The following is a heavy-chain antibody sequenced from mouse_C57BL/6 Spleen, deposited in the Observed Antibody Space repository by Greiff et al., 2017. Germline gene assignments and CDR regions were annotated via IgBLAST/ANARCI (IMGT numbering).Heavy chain of an antibody. D-gene: IGHD1-1*01. CDR2: ISGGGGNT. Sequence: EVKVEESGGGLVKPGGSLKLSCAASGFTFSSYTMSWVRQTPEKRLEWVATISGGGGNTYYPDSVKGRFTISRDNAKNTLYLQMSSLRSEDTALYYCARRGTTVPFDYWGQGTTLTVSS. CDR1: GFTFSSYT. CDR3: ARRGTTVPFDY. V-gene: IGHV5-9*01. J-gene: IGHJ2*01.